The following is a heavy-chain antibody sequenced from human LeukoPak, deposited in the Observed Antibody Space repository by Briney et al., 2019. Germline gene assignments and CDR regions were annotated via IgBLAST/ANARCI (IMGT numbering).Heavy chain of an antibody. J-gene: IGHJ4*02. Sequence: GASVKVSCKASGYTFTSYGISWVRQAPGQGLEWMGWISAYNGNTNYAQKFQGRVTMTRDTSISTAYMELSRLRSDDTAVYYCARTSSGWYRHFDYWGQGILVTVSS. CDR2: ISAYNGNT. CDR1: GYTFTSYG. CDR3: ARTSSGWYRHFDY. V-gene: IGHV1-18*01. D-gene: IGHD6-19*01.